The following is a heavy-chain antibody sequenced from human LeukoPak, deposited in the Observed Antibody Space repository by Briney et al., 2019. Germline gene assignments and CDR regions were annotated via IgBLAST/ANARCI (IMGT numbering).Heavy chain of an antibody. CDR1: GGSISSGGYS. Sequence: PSQTLSLTCAVSGGSISSGGYSWSWIRQPPGKGLEWIGYIYYSGSTYYNPSLKSRVTISVDTSKNQFSLKLSSVTAADTAVYYCARTGRYYDSSGYYYIYAFDIWGQGTMVTVSS. CDR3: ARTGRYYDSSGYYYIYAFDI. CDR2: IYYSGST. D-gene: IGHD3-22*01. J-gene: IGHJ3*02. V-gene: IGHV4-30-4*07.